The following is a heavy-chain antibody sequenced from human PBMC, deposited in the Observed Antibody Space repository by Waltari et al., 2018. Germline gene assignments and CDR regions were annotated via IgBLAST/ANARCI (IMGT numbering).Heavy chain of an antibody. CDR3: ARALPPRREWLLRRFGEAFDI. D-gene: IGHD3-3*01. J-gene: IGHJ3*02. CDR2: INHSGST. V-gene: IGHV4-39*07. CDR1: GGSISSSSYY. Sequence: QLQLQESGPGLVKPSETLSLTCTVSGGSISSSSYYWGWIRQPPGKGLEWIGEINHSGSTNYNPSLKSRVTISVDTSKNQFSLKLSSVTAADTAVYYCARALPPRREWLLRRFGEAFDIWGQGTMVTVSS.